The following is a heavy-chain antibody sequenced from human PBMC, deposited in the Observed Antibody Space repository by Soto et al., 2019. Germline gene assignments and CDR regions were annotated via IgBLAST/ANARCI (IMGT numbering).Heavy chain of an antibody. J-gene: IGHJ6*02. Sequence: ASVKVSCKASGYTFTSYDINWVRQATGQGLEWMGWMNPNSGNTGYAQKFQGRVTMTRNTSISTAYMELSSLRSEDTAVYYCARAPEDVVVVAASVNYGMDVWGQGTTVTVSS. CDR3: ARAPEDVVVVAASVNYGMDV. CDR1: GYTFTSYD. D-gene: IGHD2-15*01. V-gene: IGHV1-8*01. CDR2: MNPNSGNT.